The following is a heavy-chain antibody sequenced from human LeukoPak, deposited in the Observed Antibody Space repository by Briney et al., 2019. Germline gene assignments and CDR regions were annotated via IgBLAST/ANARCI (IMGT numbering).Heavy chain of an antibody. CDR3: ASRRITIFGVVKYYMDV. Sequence: SETLXXXCXVXGGSFSGYYWSWLRQPPGKGLEWIGEINHIGRTNYNPSLKSRVTISVDTSKNQFSLKLSSVTAADTAVYYCASRRITIFGVVKYYMDVWGKGTTVTVSS. CDR2: INHIGRT. D-gene: IGHD3-3*01. CDR1: GGSFSGYY. J-gene: IGHJ6*03. V-gene: IGHV4-34*01.